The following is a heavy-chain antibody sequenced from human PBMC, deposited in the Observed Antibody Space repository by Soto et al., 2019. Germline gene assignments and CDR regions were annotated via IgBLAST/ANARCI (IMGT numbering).Heavy chain of an antibody. CDR2: ISAYNGNT. J-gene: IGHJ4*02. D-gene: IGHD5-12*01. CDR1: GYTLTELS. V-gene: IGHV1-18*01. CDR3: ARDPRYSGPLGY. Sequence: ASVKVSCKVSGYTLTELSMHWVRQAPGKGLEWMGWISAYNGNTNYAQKLQGRVTMTTDTSTSTAYMELRSLRSDDTAVYYCARDPRYSGPLGYWGQGTLVTVSS.